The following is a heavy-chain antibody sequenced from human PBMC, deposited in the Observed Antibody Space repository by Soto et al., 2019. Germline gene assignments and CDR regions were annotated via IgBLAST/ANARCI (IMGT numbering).Heavy chain of an antibody. CDR2: ISYDGSNK. V-gene: IGHV3-30*18. J-gene: IGHJ6*02. D-gene: IGHD4-17*01. CDR3: AKDKTEGDYGDYPQYYYYYGMDV. CDR1: VETVKSSD. Sequence: HWWCTKIGRASCVETVKSSDVPGSRKTQGKGLEWVAVISYDGSNKYYADSVKGRFTISRDNSKNTLYLQMNSLRAEDTAVYYCAKDKTEGDYGDYPQYYYYYGMDVWGQGLTVSVSS.